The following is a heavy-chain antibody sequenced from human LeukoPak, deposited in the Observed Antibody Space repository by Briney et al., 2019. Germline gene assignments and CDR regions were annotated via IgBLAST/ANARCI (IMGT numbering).Heavy chain of an antibody. Sequence: GGSLRLSCAASGFTFDDYAMHWVRQAPGKGLEWVSGISWNSGSIGYADSVKGRFTISRDNAKNSLYLQMNSLRAEDTALYYCAKGPRGGIAVAGFYFDYWGQGTLVTVSS. D-gene: IGHD6-19*01. CDR1: GFTFDDYA. V-gene: IGHV3-9*01. CDR2: ISWNSGSI. J-gene: IGHJ4*02. CDR3: AKGPRGGIAVAGFYFDY.